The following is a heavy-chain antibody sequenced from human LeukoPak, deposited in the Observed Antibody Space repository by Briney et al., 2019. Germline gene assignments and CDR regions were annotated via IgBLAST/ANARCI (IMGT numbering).Heavy chain of an antibody. Sequence: PGGSLRLSCAVSGFTFSSYWMSWVRQAPGKGLEWVSYISSSGNTIYYADSVKGRFTISRDNAKNSLYLQMNSLRAEDTAVYYCARDGDTAMALRPFHYWGQGTLVTVSS. CDR3: ARDGDTAMALRPFHY. V-gene: IGHV3-48*04. CDR1: GFTFSSYW. D-gene: IGHD5-18*01. J-gene: IGHJ4*02. CDR2: ISSSGNTI.